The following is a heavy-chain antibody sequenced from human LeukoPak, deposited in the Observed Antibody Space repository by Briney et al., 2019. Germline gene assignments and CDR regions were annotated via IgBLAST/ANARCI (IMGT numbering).Heavy chain of an antibody. J-gene: IGHJ4*02. D-gene: IGHD3-10*01. CDR2: ISYDGSNK. CDR3: AKDRGHEGLLWFGDPTYYFDY. CDR1: GFTFSSYG. Sequence: GGSLRLSCAASGFTFSSYGMHWVRQAPGKGLEWVAVISYDGSNKYYAYSVKGRFTISRDNSKNTLYLKMNSLRAEDTAVYYCAKDRGHEGLLWFGDPTYYFDYWGQGTLVTVSS. V-gene: IGHV3-30*18.